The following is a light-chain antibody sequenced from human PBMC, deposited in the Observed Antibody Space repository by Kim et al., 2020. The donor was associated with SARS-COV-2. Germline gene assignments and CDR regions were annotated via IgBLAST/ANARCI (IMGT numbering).Light chain of an antibody. CDR1: QIVSSN. CDR3: QQYNNWPET. Sequence: VSPGERAPLACRASQIVSSNFAWYQQQPGQPPRLLIYCASTRATGIPALFSGSGSGTEFTLTISSLQSEDFAVYYCQQYNNWPETFGGGTKLDIK. CDR2: CAS. J-gene: IGKJ4*01. V-gene: IGKV3-15*01.